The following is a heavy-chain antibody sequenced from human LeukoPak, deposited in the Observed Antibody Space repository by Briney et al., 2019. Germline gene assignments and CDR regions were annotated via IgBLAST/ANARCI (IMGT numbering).Heavy chain of an antibody. J-gene: IGHJ4*02. CDR3: AKDGSSWHYFDY. D-gene: IGHD6-13*01. V-gene: IGHV3-23*01. CDR1: GFTFGSYA. Sequence: PGGSLRLSCAASGFTFGSYAMIWVRQAPGKGLEWVSVISGNGGSTHYADSVKGRFTISRDNSRNTLYLQMNSLGAEDTSVYYCAKDGSSWHYFDYWGQGTLVTVSS. CDR2: ISGNGGST.